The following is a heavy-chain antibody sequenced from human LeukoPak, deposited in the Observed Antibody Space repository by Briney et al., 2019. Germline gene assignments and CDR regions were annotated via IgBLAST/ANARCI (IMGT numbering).Heavy chain of an antibody. CDR3: ARQRYYYDSSGYSALSYFDY. CDR1: GFTFSIYA. V-gene: IGHV3-30-3*01. CDR2: ISYDGSNK. Sequence: GGSLRLSCAASGFTFSIYAMHWVRQAPGKGLEWVAVISYDGSNKYYADSVKGRFTISRDNSKNTLYLQMNSLRAEDTAVYYCARQRYYYDSSGYSALSYFDYWGQGTLVTVSS. J-gene: IGHJ4*02. D-gene: IGHD3-22*01.